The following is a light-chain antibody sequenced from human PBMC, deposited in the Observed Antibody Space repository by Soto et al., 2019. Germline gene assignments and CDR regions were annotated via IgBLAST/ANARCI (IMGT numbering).Light chain of an antibody. V-gene: IGKV3-20*01. J-gene: IGKJ4*01. CDR3: QQFSSYPLT. CDR1: QTGRNNY. CDR2: DAS. Sequence: EFVLTQSPGTLSLSPGERATLSCRASQTGRNNYLAWYQQKPGQAPRLLIYDASSRATGIPDRFSGGGSGTDFTLNISRLEPEDFAVYYCQQFSSYPLTFGGGTKVEIK.